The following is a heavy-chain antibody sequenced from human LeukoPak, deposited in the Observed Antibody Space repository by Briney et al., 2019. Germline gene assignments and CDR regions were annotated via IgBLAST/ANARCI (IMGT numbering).Heavy chain of an antibody. CDR1: GYIFSNYW. CDR3: ARSVNYFDY. D-gene: IGHD4-23*01. V-gene: IGHV5-51*01. CDR2: IYPDDSEA. Sequence: GESLKISCKGSGYIFSNYWIGWGRQMPGKVLEWMGIIYPDDSEARDSPSFQGQVTISADQSISTAYLQWSSLKASDTAMYYCARSVNYFDYWGQGTLVTVSS. J-gene: IGHJ4*02.